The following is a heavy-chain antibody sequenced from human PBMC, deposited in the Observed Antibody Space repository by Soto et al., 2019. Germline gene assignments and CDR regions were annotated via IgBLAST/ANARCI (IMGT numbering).Heavy chain of an antibody. CDR2: INPNTGYT. Sequence: ASVKVSCKASGYTFISYDINWVRQATGQGLEWMGWINPNTGYTDYAQKFQGRVTMTGNTSITTAYMELSSLRSEDTAVYYCVRGRVMITFGVVIVIDYWGQGSPVTVSS. J-gene: IGHJ4*02. CDR1: GYTFISYD. CDR3: VRGRVMITFGVVIVIDY. D-gene: IGHD3-16*02. V-gene: IGHV1-8*01.